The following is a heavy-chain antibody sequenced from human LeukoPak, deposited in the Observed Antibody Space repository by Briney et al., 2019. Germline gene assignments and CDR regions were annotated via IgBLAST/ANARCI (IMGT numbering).Heavy chain of an antibody. Sequence: SSETLSLTCTVSGYSISSGYYWGWIRPPPGKGLEWIGNIYHSGSTYYNPSLKSRVTISVDTSKNQFSLKLSSVTAADTAVYYCASIDSSGYYSNYWGQGTLVTVSS. CDR1: GYSISSGYY. V-gene: IGHV4-38-2*02. J-gene: IGHJ4*02. CDR2: IYHSGST. CDR3: ASIDSSGYYSNY. D-gene: IGHD3-22*01.